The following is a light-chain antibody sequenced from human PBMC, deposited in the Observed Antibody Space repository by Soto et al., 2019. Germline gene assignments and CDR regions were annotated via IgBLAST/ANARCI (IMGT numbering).Light chain of an antibody. CDR3: SSYTGDYTLM. V-gene: IGLV2-23*01. Sequence: QSVLTQPASVSGSPGQSITISCTGTSSDVGPYNLVSWYQHHLGKVPQLIIYETTKRPSGVSNRFSGSKSGNTASLTISGLQAEDEAHYHCSSYTGDYTLMFAGGTKVTVL. CDR1: SSDVGPYNL. J-gene: IGLJ3*02. CDR2: ETT.